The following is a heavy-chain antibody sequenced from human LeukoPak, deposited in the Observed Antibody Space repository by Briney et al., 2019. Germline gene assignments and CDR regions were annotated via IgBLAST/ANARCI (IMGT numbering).Heavy chain of an antibody. D-gene: IGHD3-22*01. CDR3: AKEEGLYYYDSSGYRWSDP. V-gene: IGHV3-30-3*01. CDR2: ISYDGSNK. CDR1: GFTFSSYA. J-gene: IGHJ5*02. Sequence: PGGSLRLSCAASGFTFSSYAMHWVRQAPGKGLEWVAVISYDGSNKYYADSVKGRFTISRDNSKNTLYLQMNSLRAEDTAVYYCAKEEGLYYYDSSGYRWSDPRGHGSLVTGSS.